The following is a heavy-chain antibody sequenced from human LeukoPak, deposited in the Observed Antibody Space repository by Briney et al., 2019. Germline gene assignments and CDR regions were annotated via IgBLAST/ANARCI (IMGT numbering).Heavy chain of an antibody. V-gene: IGHV3-20*04. CDR2: IHWNGSSI. CDR3: ARLLTFYDFSFDP. CDR1: GFTFDDYD. D-gene: IGHD3-3*01. J-gene: IGHJ5*02. Sequence: PGGSLRLSCAASGFTFDDYDMTWVRQVPGKGLEWVSGIHWNGSSIVYADSVKGRFTISRDNAKNSVYLQMNNLRPEDTAFYYCARLLTFYDFSFDPWGQGTLVTVSS.